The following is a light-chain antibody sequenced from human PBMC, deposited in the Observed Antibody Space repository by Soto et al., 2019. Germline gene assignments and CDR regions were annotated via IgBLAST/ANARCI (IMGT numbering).Light chain of an antibody. CDR2: DDT. CDR3: QVWDSSSDHRV. V-gene: IGLV3-21*02. Sequence: SYELTQPPSVSVAPGQTARITCGGNNIGRKSVHWYQQRPGQAPVLVVYDDTDRPSGIPERFSDSNSGNTATLTLSRVEAGDEADYYCQVWDSSSDHRVFGGGTKVTVL. J-gene: IGLJ3*02. CDR1: NIGRKS.